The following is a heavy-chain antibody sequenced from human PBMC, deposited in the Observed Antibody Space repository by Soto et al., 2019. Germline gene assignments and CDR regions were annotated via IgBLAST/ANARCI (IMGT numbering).Heavy chain of an antibody. Sequence: ASVKVSCKASGYTFTSYYMHWVRQAPGQGLEWMGIINPSGGSTSYAQKFQGRVTMTRDTSTSTVYMELSSLRSEDTAVYYCARDYSSSPSSGYYYYYYGMDVWGQGTTVTVS. J-gene: IGHJ6*02. CDR3: ARDYSSSPSSGYYYYYYGMDV. V-gene: IGHV1-46*01. CDR1: GYTFTSYY. D-gene: IGHD6-13*01. CDR2: INPSGGST.